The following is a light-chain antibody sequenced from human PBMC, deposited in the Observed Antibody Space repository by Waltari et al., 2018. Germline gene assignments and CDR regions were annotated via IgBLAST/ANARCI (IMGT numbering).Light chain of an antibody. V-gene: IGLV2-11*01. CDR3: CSYAGTYTPL. CDR2: DVT. Sequence: QSALTQPRSVSGSPGQSVAISCTGTSSDVGGYNYVPWYQQYPGTAPKLIIYDVTKRPSGVPDRFSGSKSGNTASLTISGLQAEDEADYYCCSYAGTYTPLFGGGTKLTVL. CDR1: SSDVGGYNY. J-gene: IGLJ2*01.